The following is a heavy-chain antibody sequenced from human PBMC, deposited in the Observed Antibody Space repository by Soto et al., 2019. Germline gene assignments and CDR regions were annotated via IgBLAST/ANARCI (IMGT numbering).Heavy chain of an antibody. Sequence: EVHLAESGGGLVKPGGSLRLSCAASGFTFTSYSMNWVRQAPGKGLEWVSSISSSSTYSYYADSVRGQFTISRDNAKNSLYLQMSSLRAEDTAVYYCARGTYGDYSFDYWGQGPLVTVSS. V-gene: IGHV3-21*01. CDR2: ISSSSTYS. CDR1: GFTFTSYS. D-gene: IGHD4-17*01. CDR3: ARGTYGDYSFDY. J-gene: IGHJ4*02.